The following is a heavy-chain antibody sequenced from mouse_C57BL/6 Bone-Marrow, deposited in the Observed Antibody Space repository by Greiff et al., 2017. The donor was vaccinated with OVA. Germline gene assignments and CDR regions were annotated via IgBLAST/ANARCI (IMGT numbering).Heavy chain of an antibody. CDR3: TREVYCYGSSFSYWCCDV. D-gene: IGHD1-1*01. J-gene: IGHJ1*01. CDR2: IYPGNSDT. Sequence: EVQLQESGPVLARPGASVKMSCKTSGYTFTSYGMHWVKQRHGQGLEWIGAIYPGNSDTSYNQKFKGKAKLTAVTSASTAYMELSSLTNEDSAVYYCTREVYCYGSSFSYWCCDVWDAGTTVTVAS. V-gene: IGHV1-5*01. CDR1: GYTFTSYG.